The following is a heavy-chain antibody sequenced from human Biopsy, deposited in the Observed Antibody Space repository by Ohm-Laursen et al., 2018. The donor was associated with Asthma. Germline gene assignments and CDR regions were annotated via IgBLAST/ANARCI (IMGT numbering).Heavy chain of an antibody. CDR2: ISSSSSTI. Sequence: SLGLSCAASGFTFSSYGMYWVRQAPGKGLEWVSYISSSSSTIYYADSVKGRFTISRDNAKNSLYLQMNSLRDEDTAVYYCARPRWGPYGYWGQGTLVTVSS. J-gene: IGHJ4*02. CDR3: ARPRWGPYGY. V-gene: IGHV3-48*02. D-gene: IGHD4-17*01. CDR1: GFTFSSYG.